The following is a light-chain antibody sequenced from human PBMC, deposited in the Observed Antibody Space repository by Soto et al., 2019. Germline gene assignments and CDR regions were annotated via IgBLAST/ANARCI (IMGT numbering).Light chain of an antibody. V-gene: IGKV1-39*01. CDR1: QSISSS. CDR3: QQNYNTPRT. J-gene: IGKJ1*01. Sequence: DIQMTQSPSSLSASVGDRVTITCRASQSISSSLIWYQQKPGKAPKFLIYAASSLQSGVPSRFSGSGSGTDFTLTISSLQPEDFATYYCQQNYNTPRTFGQGTKVDIK. CDR2: AAS.